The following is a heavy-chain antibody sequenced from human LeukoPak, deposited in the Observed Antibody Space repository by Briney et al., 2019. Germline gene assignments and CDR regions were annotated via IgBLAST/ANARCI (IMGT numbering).Heavy chain of an antibody. D-gene: IGHD1-14*01. Sequence: SETLSLTCTVSGCSISSYYWSWIRQPPGKGLEWIGYIYYSGSTNYNPSLKSRVTISVDTSKNQFSLRLSSVTAADTAVYYCARHGSGGTDSYYFDYWGQGTLVTVSS. V-gene: IGHV4-59*08. CDR1: GCSISSYY. CDR3: ARHGSGGTDSYYFDY. J-gene: IGHJ4*02. CDR2: IYYSGST.